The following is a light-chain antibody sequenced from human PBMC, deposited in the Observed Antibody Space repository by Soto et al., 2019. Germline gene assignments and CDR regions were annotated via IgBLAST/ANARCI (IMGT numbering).Light chain of an antibody. CDR2: GAS. CDR3: QQASSFPVT. J-gene: IGKJ4*01. V-gene: IGKV1-12*01. CDR1: RDISAW. Sequence: DIQMTQSPSSVSASVGDRVTITCRASRDISAWLAWYQHKPGKAPKVLVYGASSLQRGVPSRFAGRGYGTTFTLTISSLQPEDFATYYCQQASSFPVTFGGGTKVEIK.